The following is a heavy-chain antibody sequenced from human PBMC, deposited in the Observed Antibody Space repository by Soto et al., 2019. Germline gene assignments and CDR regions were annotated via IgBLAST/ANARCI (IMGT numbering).Heavy chain of an antibody. V-gene: IGHV4-34*01. Sequence: PSETQSLSGAVHGGSYSSYYWSWIRHPPGQWLEWSGKVNHSGSTNDNPSLKSRFAISVDTSKHQFSTKLSSVTAADTAVYYCARVKYYDILTGYSRGAGYFYYGMDVWGQGITVTVSS. CDR3: ARVKYYDILTGYSRGAGYFYYGMDV. D-gene: IGHD3-9*01. CDR2: VNHSGST. CDR1: GGSYSSYY. J-gene: IGHJ6*02.